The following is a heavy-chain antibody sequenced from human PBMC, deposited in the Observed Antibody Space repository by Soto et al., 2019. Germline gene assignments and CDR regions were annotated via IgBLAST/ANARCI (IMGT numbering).Heavy chain of an antibody. CDR3: ASPAVAETYYYYGMDV. Sequence: GASVKVSCKVSGYTLTELSMHWVRQAPGKGLEWMGGFDPEDGETIYAQKFQGRVTMTTDTSTSTAYMELRSLRSDDTAVYYCASPAVAETYYYYGMDVWGQGTTVTVSS. D-gene: IGHD6-19*01. CDR2: FDPEDGET. J-gene: IGHJ6*02. CDR1: GYTLTELS. V-gene: IGHV1-24*01.